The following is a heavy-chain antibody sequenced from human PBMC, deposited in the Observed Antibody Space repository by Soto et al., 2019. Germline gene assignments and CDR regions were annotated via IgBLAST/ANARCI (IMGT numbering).Heavy chain of an antibody. CDR3: ASYEADILTGDYYYYGMDV. J-gene: IGHJ6*02. Sequence: ASVKVSCKASGYTFTSYAMHWVRQAPGQRLEWMGWINAGNGNTKYSQKFQGRVTITRDTSASTAYMELSSLRSEDTAVYYCASYEADILTGDYYYYGMDVWGQGTTVTVSS. V-gene: IGHV1-3*01. CDR1: GYTFTSYA. CDR2: INAGNGNT. D-gene: IGHD3-9*01.